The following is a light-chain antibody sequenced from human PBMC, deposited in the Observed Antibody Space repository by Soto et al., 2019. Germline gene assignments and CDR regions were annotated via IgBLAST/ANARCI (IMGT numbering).Light chain of an antibody. CDR1: QSVSGDY. CDR3: QQYGSSPLT. J-gene: IGKJ1*01. V-gene: IGKV3-20*01. Sequence: EIVLTQSPGTLSLSPGERATLSCRASQSVSGDYLVWYQQKPGQAPRLLIYGASYRANGIPDRFSGSGSGTDFTLTISRLEPEDFAVYYCQQYGSSPLTFGQGTKVEIK. CDR2: GAS.